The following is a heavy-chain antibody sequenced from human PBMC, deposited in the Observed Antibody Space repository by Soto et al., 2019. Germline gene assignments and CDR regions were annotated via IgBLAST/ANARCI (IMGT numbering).Heavy chain of an antibody. J-gene: IGHJ6*02. D-gene: IGHD3-3*01. Sequence: VGSLRLSCVASGFTFSSYWMHWVRQAPGKGLVWVSRINSDGSSTSYADSVKGRFTISRDNAKNTLYLQMNSLRAEDTAVYYCARVKVGYDFWSGYYPPNYYYYYGMDVWGQGTTVTVSS. CDR2: INSDGSST. V-gene: IGHV3-74*01. CDR3: ARVKVGYDFWSGYYPPNYYYYYGMDV. CDR1: GFTFSSYW.